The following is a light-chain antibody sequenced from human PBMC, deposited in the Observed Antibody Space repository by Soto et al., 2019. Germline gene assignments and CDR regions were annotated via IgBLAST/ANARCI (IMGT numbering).Light chain of an antibody. V-gene: IGKV3-20*01. CDR1: QSLSNSY. CDR3: QQYGSSPVT. CDR2: HAS. Sequence: EIVLTQSPGTLSLSPGERATLSCRASQSLSNSYLAWYQQKPAQAPRLLIFHASSRATGIPDRFSGSGSGTDFPLTISRLEPEDFAVYYCQQYGSSPVTFGQGTKLEIK. J-gene: IGKJ2*01.